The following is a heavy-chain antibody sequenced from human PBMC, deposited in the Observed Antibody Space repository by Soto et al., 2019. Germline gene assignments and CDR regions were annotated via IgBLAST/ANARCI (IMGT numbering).Heavy chain of an antibody. J-gene: IGHJ4*02. CDR1: GFTFSSYG. D-gene: IGHD1-1*01. Sequence: GGSLRLSCAASGFTFSSYGMHWVRQAPGKGLEWVAVISYDGSNKYYADSVKGRFTISRDNSKNTLYLQMNSLRAEDTAVYYCAKDPFSTTGTFHYFDYWGQGTLVTVSS. V-gene: IGHV3-30*18. CDR3: AKDPFSTTGTFHYFDY. CDR2: ISYDGSNK.